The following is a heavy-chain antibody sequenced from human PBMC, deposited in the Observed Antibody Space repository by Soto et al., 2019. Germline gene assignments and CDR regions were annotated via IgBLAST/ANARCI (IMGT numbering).Heavy chain of an antibody. CDR3: ARGYFGNFDY. Sequence: PSETLSLTCTISGGSISSYHCIWIRQPPGKGLEWIGYIYYSGNINYNPSLKSRVTISVDTSKNQFSLKLSSVTAADTAVYYCARGYFGNFDYWGQGTLVTVS. D-gene: IGHD3-9*01. CDR2: IYYSGNI. J-gene: IGHJ4*02. CDR1: GGSISSYH. V-gene: IGHV4-59*08.